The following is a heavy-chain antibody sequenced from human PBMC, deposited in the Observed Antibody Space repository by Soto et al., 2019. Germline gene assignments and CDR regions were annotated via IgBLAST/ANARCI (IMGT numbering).Heavy chain of an antibody. CDR1: GSRFSNYV. V-gene: IGHV1-69*06. Sequence: GASLKVSCKVSGSRFSNYVISWVRQAPGHGLEWLGRIIPIFNSTKYAQNFQGRVTITADKSTSTASLELSSLRSDDTAVYYCAREGRGKKAGYNGLVSLGYWGQGTLVTVSS. D-gene: IGHD2-2*02. CDR2: IIPIFNST. J-gene: IGHJ4*02. CDR3: AREGRGKKAGYNGLVSLGY.